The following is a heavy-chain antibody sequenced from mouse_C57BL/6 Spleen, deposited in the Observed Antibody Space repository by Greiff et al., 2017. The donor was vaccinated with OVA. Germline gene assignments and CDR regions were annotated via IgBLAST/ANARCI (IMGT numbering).Heavy chain of an antibody. CDR3: ARSMMVTTACFAY. CDR1: GYAFSSSW. CDR2: IYPGDGDT. V-gene: IGHV1-82*01. D-gene: IGHD2-3*01. Sequence: QVQLQQSGPELVKPGASVKISCKASGYAFSSSWMNWVKQRPGKGLEWIGRIYPGDGDTNYNGKFKGKATLTADKSSSTAYMQLSSLKSDDSAVYFCARSMMVTTACFAYWGQRTLVTVSA. J-gene: IGHJ3*01.